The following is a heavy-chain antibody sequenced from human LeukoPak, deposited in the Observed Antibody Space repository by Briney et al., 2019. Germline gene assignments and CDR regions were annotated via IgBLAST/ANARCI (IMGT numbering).Heavy chain of an antibody. CDR1: GGSISSYY. Sequence: SETLSLTCTVSGGSISSYYWSWIRQPPGKGLEWIGSIYYSGSTYYNPSLKSRVTISVDTSKNQFSLRLSSVTAADTAVYYCARTYGDYLGKYYYGMDVWGQGTTVTVSS. V-gene: IGHV4-59*12. D-gene: IGHD4-17*01. CDR2: IYYSGST. CDR3: ARTYGDYLGKYYYGMDV. J-gene: IGHJ6*02.